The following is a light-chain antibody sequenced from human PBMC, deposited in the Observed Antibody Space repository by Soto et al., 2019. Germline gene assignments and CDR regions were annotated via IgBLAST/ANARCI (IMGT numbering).Light chain of an antibody. CDR2: AVS. V-gene: IGKV1-33*01. Sequence: IQLTQSPSSLSASVGETVTITCRASQDIDNSLNWYQHKPGKAPKLLVYAVSFLETGVPSRFSRRGSGTVFSLTINSLQSDDFATYYCQQHDGRPTMTFGQGTRL. CDR3: QQHDGRPTMT. CDR1: QDIDNS. J-gene: IGKJ5*01.